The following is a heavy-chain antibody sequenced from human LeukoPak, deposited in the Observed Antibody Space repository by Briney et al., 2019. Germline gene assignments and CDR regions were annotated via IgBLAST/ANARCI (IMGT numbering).Heavy chain of an antibody. D-gene: IGHD4-17*01. Sequence: GGSLRLSCAASGFTFGSSSINCVRQAPGKGLEWVAAISSSSRDTYYADSVKGRFTISRDNAKRSLYLQMSSLRAEDTAVYYCARERVDFGDWSRYYHYGMDVWGQGTTVTVTS. CDR3: ARERVDFGDWSRYYHYGMDV. CDR1: GFTFGSSS. J-gene: IGHJ6*02. CDR2: ISSSSRDT. V-gene: IGHV3-21*01.